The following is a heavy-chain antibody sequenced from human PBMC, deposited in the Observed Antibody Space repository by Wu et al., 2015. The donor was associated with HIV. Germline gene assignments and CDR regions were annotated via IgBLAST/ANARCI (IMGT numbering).Heavy chain of an antibody. J-gene: IGHJ5*02. CDR1: GGTFSSNA. Sequence: QLVQSGAEVKKAGSSVKVSCKGSGGTFSSNAVSWVRQGPGQGLEWMGGIIPFFGIATYAQKFQGRVTITVDDSSSTAYMQLNSLRSEDTAVFYXARYTLDTPKVFNWFDPWGQGTLVTVSS. V-gene: IGHV1-69*13. CDR2: IIPFFGIA. CDR3: ARYTLDTPKVFNWFDP. D-gene: IGHD3/OR15-3a*01.